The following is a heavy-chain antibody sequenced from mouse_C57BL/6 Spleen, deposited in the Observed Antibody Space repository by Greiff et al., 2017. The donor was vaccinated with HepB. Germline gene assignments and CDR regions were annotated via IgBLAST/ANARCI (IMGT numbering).Heavy chain of an antibody. CDR1: GYSFTSYY. V-gene: IGHV1-66*01. CDR2: IYPGSGNT. J-gene: IGHJ4*01. CDR3: ASSNWEGYAMDY. Sequence: QVQLQQSGPELVKPGASVKISCKASGYSFTSYYIHWVKQRPGQGLEWIGWIYPGSGNTKYNEKFKGKATLTADTSSSTAYMQLSSLTSEDSAVYYCASSNWEGYAMDYWGQGTSVTVSS. D-gene: IGHD4-1*01.